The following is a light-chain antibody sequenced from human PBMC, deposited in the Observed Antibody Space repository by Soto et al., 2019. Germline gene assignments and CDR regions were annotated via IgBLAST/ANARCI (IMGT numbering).Light chain of an antibody. CDR3: SSYSISTAYL. V-gene: IGLV2-14*01. CDR2: EVN. CDR1: GSDVGGYDY. J-gene: IGLJ1*01. Sequence: QSVLTQPASVSGSPGQSITISFTGTGSDVGGYDYVSWYQLHPGKAPKLMVFEVNNRPSGVSYRFSGSKSGNTASLTISGLQAEDEADYFCSSYSISTAYLFGTGTKVTVL.